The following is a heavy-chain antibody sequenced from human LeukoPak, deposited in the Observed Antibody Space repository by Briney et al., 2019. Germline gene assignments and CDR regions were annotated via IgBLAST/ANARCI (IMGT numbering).Heavy chain of an antibody. Sequence: GFLRIFCGASGIRLCKYWISWVPQGSGEGLEWVANMQQHGSETYYVDSVKGQFTISRDNAKNSLYLQMNSLRAEDTAVYYCATYSSSNGREFQYWGQGTLVTVSS. D-gene: IGHD2-2*01. V-gene: IGHV3-7*01. CDR2: MQQHGSET. CDR1: GIRLCKYW. CDR3: ATYSSSNGREFQY. J-gene: IGHJ1*01.